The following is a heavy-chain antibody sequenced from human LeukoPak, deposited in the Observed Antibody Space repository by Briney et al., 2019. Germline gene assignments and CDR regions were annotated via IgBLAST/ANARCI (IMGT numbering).Heavy chain of an antibody. CDR3: ARHQGYYGSGSFYYYYYMDV. D-gene: IGHD3-10*01. CDR2: IYHSGST. J-gene: IGHJ6*03. CDR1: GGSISSSSYY. Sequence: PSETLSLACTVSGGSISSSSYYWGWIRQPPGKGLEWIGSIYHSGSTYYNPSLKSRVTIAVETSKNQFSLKLSSVTAADTAVYYCARHQGYYGSGSFYYYYYMDVWGKGTTVTISS. V-gene: IGHV4-39*01.